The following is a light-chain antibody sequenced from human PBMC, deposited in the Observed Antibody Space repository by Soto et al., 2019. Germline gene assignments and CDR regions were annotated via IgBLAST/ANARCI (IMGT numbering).Light chain of an antibody. CDR1: DSDVGGYNF. CDR3: SSFRRSNTPHVL. J-gene: IGLJ2*01. CDR2: GVT. V-gene: IGLV2-14*01. Sequence: QSALTQPASVSGSPGQSITISCTGTDSDVGGYNFVSWYQQHPGKAPKLMIYGVTNRPSEVSNRFSGSKSGNTASLTISGLQAEDDANYYCSSFRRSNTPHVLFGGGTKLTVL.